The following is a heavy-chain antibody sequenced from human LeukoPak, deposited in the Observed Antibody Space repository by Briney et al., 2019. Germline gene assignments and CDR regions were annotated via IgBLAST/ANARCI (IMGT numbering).Heavy chain of an antibody. CDR2: ISSSSGTI. V-gene: IGHV3-48*01. D-gene: IGHD2-2*01. CDR3: AKDRSCSGSSCNVGS. J-gene: IGHJ3*01. CDR1: GFTFSTYS. Sequence: GGSLRLSCAAFGFTFSTYSMKWVRQAPGKGLEWVSYISSSSGTIYYADSVKGRFTISRDNSKNTLFLQMNGLRAEDTAVYYCAKDRSCSGSSCNVGSWGQGTMVTVSS.